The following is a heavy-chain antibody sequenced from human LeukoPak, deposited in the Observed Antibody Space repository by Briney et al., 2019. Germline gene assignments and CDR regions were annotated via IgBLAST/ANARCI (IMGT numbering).Heavy chain of an antibody. J-gene: IGHJ4*02. D-gene: IGHD1-26*01. CDR2: ISYDGSNK. Sequence: GRSLRLSCAASGFTFSSYAMHWVRQAPGKGLEWVAVISYDGSNKYYADSVKGRFTISRDNSKNTLYLQMNSLRAEDTAVYYCASIEGGSYHTPFDYWGQGTLVTVSS. CDR1: GFTFSSYA. CDR3: ASIEGGSYHTPFDY. V-gene: IGHV3-30-3*01.